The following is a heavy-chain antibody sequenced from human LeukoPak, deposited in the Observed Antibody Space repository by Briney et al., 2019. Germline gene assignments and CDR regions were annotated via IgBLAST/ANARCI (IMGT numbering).Heavy chain of an antibody. V-gene: IGHV5-51*01. CDR2: IYPGDLRV. CDR3: CRDLTSTWSFP. J-gene: IGHJ5*02. Sequence: ESLKISCQGFGYSFTSYWIGWVRQMPEKGMDWMGVIYPGDLRVRYNPSFQGQVTISVDKSINTAYLQWVSLRASDSAMYCACRDLTSTWSFPWGQGTLVTVSS. D-gene: IGHD6-13*01. CDR1: GYSFTSYW.